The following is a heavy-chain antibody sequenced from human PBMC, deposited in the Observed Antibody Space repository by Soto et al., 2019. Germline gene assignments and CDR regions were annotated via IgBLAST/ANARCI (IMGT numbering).Heavy chain of an antibody. CDR1: GESLNYYY. CDR3: AIYGGNSVYFDY. D-gene: IGHD4-17*01. Sequence: SETLSLTCAIYGESLNYYYWSWIRQSPGKGLEWIGEIYESGGTNYNPSLKSRVTISADWSKNQISLKLSSVTAADTAVYYCAIYGGNSVYFDYWGQGTLVTVSS. CDR2: IYESGGT. V-gene: IGHV4-34*09. J-gene: IGHJ4*02.